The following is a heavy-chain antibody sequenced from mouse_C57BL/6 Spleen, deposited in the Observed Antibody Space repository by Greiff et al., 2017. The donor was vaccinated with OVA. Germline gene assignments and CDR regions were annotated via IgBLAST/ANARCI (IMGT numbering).Heavy chain of an antibody. CDR1: GFTFSDYG. D-gene: IGHD2-2*01. CDR2: ISSGSSTI. CDR3: ARGLPSYYAMDY. J-gene: IGHJ4*01. V-gene: IGHV5-17*01. Sequence: EVNLVESGGGLVKPGGSLKLSCAASGFTFSDYGMHWVRQAPEKGLEWVAYISSGSSTIYYADTVKGRFTISRDNAKNTLFLQMTSLRSEDTAMYYCARGLPSYYAMDYWGQGTSVTVSS.